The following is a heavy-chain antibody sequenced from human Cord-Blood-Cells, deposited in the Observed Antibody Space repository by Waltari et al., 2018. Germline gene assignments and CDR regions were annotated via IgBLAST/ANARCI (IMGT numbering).Heavy chain of an antibody. V-gene: IGHV1-3*01. Sequence: QVQLVQSGAEVKKPGASVKVSCKASGYTFTSYAMHWVRQAPGQRLEWVGWINAGNCNTKYSRKFQGRVTITRDTSASTAYKELSSLRSEDTAVYYCARGGGSSSSSFFDYWGQGTLVTVSS. CDR1: GYTFTSYA. CDR3: ARGGGSSSSSFFDY. J-gene: IGHJ4*02. CDR2: INAGNCNT. D-gene: IGHD2-2*01.